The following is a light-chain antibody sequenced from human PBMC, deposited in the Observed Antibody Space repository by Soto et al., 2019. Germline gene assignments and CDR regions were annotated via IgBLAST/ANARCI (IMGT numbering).Light chain of an antibody. CDR3: AAWDDSLNGLV. J-gene: IGLJ1*01. V-gene: IGLV1-36*01. CDR2: YDD. Sequence: QSVLTQPPSVXEAPRQRVTISCSGSSSNIGNNAVNWYQQLPGKAPKLLIYYDDLLPSGVSDRFSGSKSGTSASLAISGLQSEDEADYYCAAWDDSLNGLVFGTGTKVTVL. CDR1: SSNIGNNA.